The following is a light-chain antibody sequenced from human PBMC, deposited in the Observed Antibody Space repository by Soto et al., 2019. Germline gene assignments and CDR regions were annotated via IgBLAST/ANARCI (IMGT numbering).Light chain of an antibody. CDR1: QSISSAY. V-gene: IGKV3-20*01. CDR2: GPH. J-gene: IGKJ1*01. Sequence: EIVLTQSPGILSLSPGERATLSCRASQSISSAYIAWYQQKPGQTPRLLIYGPHTRAAGIPDRFSGSGSGTDFTLTINRLEPEDFAVYCCQQYGSSPRTFGQGTKVDIK. CDR3: QQYGSSPRT.